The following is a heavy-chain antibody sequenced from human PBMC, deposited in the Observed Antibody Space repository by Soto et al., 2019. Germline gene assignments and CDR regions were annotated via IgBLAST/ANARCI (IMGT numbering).Heavy chain of an antibody. CDR1: GFTFSSYG. J-gene: IGHJ6*02. CDR2: ISYDGSNK. Sequence: QLGGSLRLSCAASGFTFSSYGMHWVRQAPGKGLEWVAVISYDGSNKYYADSVKGRFTISRDNSKNTLYLQMNSLRAEDTAVYYCAKDEVGATSYYYYGMDVWGQGTTVTVSS. V-gene: IGHV3-30*18. D-gene: IGHD1-26*01. CDR3: AKDEVGATSYYYYGMDV.